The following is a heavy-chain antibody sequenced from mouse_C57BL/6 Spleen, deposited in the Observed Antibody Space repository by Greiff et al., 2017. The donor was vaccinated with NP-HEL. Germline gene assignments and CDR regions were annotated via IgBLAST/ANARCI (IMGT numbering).Heavy chain of an antibody. Sequence: VQLKESGPELVKPGASVKISCKASGYSFTGYYMNWVKQSPEKSLEWIGEINPSTGGTTYNQKFKAKATLTVDKSSSTAYMQLKSLTSEDSAVYYCARKKLGSFYAMDYWGQGTSVTVSS. CDR3: ARKKLGSFYAMDY. D-gene: IGHD4-1*01. CDR1: GYSFTGYY. J-gene: IGHJ4*01. V-gene: IGHV1-42*01. CDR2: INPSTGGT.